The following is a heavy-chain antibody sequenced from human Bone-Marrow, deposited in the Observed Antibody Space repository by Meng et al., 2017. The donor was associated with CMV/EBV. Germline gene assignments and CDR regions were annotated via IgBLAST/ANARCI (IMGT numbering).Heavy chain of an antibody. CDR3: ARDRTTYYDFWSGYDTYGIDV. V-gene: IGHV3-66*02. D-gene: IGHD3-3*01. J-gene: IGHJ6*02. Sequence: GESLKISCAASGFTDSSNYMSWVRQAPGKGLEWVSVIYSGGSTYYADSVKGRFTISRDNSKNTLYLQMNSLRAEDTAVYYCARDRTTYYDFWSGYDTYGIDVWGQGTTVTVSS. CDR1: GFTDSSNY. CDR2: IYSGGST.